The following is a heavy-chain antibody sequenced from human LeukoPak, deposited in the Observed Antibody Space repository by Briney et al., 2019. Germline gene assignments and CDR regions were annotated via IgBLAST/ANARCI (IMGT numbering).Heavy chain of an antibody. V-gene: IGHV4-4*02. CDR3: AKRGTVTTFGHCDY. CDR2: IYHSGST. CDR1: GGSISSSNW. J-gene: IGHJ4*02. Sequence: SETLSLTCAVSGGSISSSNWWSWVRQPPGKGLEWIGEIYHSGSTNYNPSLKSRVTISVDKSKNQFSLKLSSVTAADTAVYYCAKRGTVTTFGHCDYWGQGTLVTVSS. D-gene: IGHD4-17*01.